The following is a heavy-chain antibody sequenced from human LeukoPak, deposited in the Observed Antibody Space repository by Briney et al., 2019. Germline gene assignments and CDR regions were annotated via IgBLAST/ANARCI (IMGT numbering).Heavy chain of an antibody. D-gene: IGHD4-17*01. J-gene: IGHJ4*02. CDR3: ASDGGSTAYFDY. Sequence: KTSETLSLTCAVSGYSISSGYYWGWIRQPPGKGLEWIGSIYHSGSTYYNPSLKSRVTISVDTSKNQFSLKLSSVTAADTAVYYCASDGGSTAYFDYWGQGTLVTASS. V-gene: IGHV4-38-2*01. CDR1: GYSISSGYY. CDR2: IYHSGST.